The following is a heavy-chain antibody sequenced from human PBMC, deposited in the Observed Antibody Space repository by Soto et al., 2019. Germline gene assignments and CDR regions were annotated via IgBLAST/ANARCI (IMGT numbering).Heavy chain of an antibody. CDR3: ARDSAGTTSFDWFDP. V-gene: IGHV4-4*07. CDR2: IFASGRT. D-gene: IGHD1-7*01. CDR1: GGSISGYY. J-gene: IGHJ5*02. Sequence: LSLTCTVSGGSISGYYWSWIRQPAGKGLEWIGRIFASGRTDYNPSLKSRVTMSVDTSKNQFSLKLRSLIVADTAVYFCARDSAGTTSFDWFDPWGQGTLVTVSS.